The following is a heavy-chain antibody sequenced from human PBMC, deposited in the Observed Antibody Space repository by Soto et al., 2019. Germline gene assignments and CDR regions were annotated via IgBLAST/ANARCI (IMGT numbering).Heavy chain of an antibody. CDR1: GYTFTSYA. V-gene: IGHV1-3*01. J-gene: IGHJ3*02. Sequence: ASVKVSCKASGYTFTSYAMHWVRQAPGQRLEWMGWINAGNGNTKYSQKFQGRVTITRDTSASTAYMELSSLRSEDTAVYYCARSSDSSGYYTDDFDIWGQGTMVTVSS. D-gene: IGHD3-22*01. CDR2: INAGNGNT. CDR3: ARSSDSSGYYTDDFDI.